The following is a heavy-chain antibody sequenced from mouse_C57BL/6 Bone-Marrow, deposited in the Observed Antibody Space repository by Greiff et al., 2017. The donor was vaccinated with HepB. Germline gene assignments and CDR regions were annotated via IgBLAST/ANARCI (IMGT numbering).Heavy chain of an antibody. CDR1: GFNIKDDY. CDR3: TYYSNYAMDY. J-gene: IGHJ4*01. CDR2: IDPENGDT. V-gene: IGHV14-4*01. Sequence: VQLQQSGAELVRPGASVKLSCTASGFNIKDDYMHWVKQRPEQGLEWIGWIDPENGDTEYASKFQGKATITADTSSNTAYLQLSSLTSEDTAVYYCTYYSNYAMDYWGQGTSVTVSS. D-gene: IGHD2-5*01.